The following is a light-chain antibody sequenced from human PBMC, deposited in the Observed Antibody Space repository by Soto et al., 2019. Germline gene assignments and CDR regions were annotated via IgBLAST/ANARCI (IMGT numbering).Light chain of an antibody. CDR2: DAS. J-gene: IGKJ1*01. CDR1: QSVTNY. V-gene: IGKV3-11*01. Sequence: EIFLTQSPDTLSLSPGERATLTCRASQSVTNYIAWYQQRPGQAPSLLIYDASNRATGVPARFSGSRSGTDFTLPISDLEPADFGLYYCQQRRNWPPGFGQGTKVEIK. CDR3: QQRRNWPPG.